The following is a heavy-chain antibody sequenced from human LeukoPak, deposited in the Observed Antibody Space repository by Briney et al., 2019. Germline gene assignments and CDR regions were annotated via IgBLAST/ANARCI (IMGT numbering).Heavy chain of an antibody. J-gene: IGHJ4*02. D-gene: IGHD3-10*01. Sequence: SETLSLTCAVYGGSFSGYYWSWIRQPPGKGLEWIGEINHSGSTNYNPSLKSRVTISVDTSKNQFSLKLSSVTAADTAVYYCARGADYGSGSLGSGYWGQGTLVTVSS. CDR2: INHSGST. V-gene: IGHV4-34*01. CDR1: GGSFSGYY. CDR3: ARGADYGSGSLGSGY.